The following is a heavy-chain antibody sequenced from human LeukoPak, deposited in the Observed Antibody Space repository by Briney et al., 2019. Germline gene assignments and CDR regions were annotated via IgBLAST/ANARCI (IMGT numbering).Heavy chain of an antibody. J-gene: IGHJ5*02. CDR2: IYCRGST. CDR1: GGSISSSNYY. V-gene: IGHV4-39*01. Sequence: SETLPLTCSVSGGSISSSNYYWGWIRQPPGKGLEWIGSIYCRGSTYYNPSLKSRVTISVDTSKNQFSLRLSSVIAADTAVYYCARQGYNSAAFDPWGQGTLVTVSS. CDR3: ARQGYNSAAFDP. D-gene: IGHD5-24*01.